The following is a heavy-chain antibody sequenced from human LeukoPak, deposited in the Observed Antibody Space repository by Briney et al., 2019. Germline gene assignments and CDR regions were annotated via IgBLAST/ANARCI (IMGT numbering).Heavy chain of an antibody. Sequence: PSGTLSLTCAVSGDSISSGAYYRSWIRQPPGKGLDWLGYIFYSGSTYYIPSLKSRLTMSVDPSKKYVSLKLSSVTAADTAVYYCARGHRSRDGYMEDYGMDVWGQGTTVTVSS. CDR2: IFYSGST. CDR3: ARGHRSRDGYMEDYGMDV. D-gene: IGHD5-24*01. CDR1: GDSISSGAYY. J-gene: IGHJ6*02. V-gene: IGHV4-30-4*01.